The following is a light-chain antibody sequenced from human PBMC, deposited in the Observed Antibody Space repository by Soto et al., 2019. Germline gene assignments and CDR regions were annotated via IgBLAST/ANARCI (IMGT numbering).Light chain of an antibody. V-gene: IGKV1-17*01. Sequence: DTQMTQSPSSLSASVGDRVTITWRASQGVTNELTWYQQKPGKAPKRLIYAASTLESGVPSRFSGSGSGTDFTLTISSLQTEDFATYYCLQHNNYPWTFGQGTKVDIK. CDR1: QGVTNE. CDR2: AAS. CDR3: LQHNNYPWT. J-gene: IGKJ1*01.